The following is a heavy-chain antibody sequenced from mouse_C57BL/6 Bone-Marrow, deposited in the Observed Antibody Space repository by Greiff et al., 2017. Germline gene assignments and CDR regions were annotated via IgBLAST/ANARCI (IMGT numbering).Heavy chain of an antibody. CDR1: GYTFTSYW. CDR2: IHPNSGST. CDR3: ASEIYYYGSSLAMDY. J-gene: IGHJ4*01. Sequence: VQLQQPGAELVKPGASVKLSCKASGYTFTSYWMHWVKQRPGQGLEWIGMIHPNSGSTNYNEKFKSKATLTVDKSSSTAYMQLSSLTSEDSAVYYCASEIYYYGSSLAMDYWGQGTSVTVSS. V-gene: IGHV1-64*01. D-gene: IGHD1-1*01.